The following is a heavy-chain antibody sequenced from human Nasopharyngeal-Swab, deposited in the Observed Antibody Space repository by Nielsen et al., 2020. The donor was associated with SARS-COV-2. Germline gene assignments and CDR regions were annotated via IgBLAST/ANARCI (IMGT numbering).Heavy chain of an antibody. CDR2: IWYDGSNK. CDR1: GFTFSSYG. J-gene: IGHJ3*02. V-gene: IGHV3-33*01. D-gene: IGHD5-18*01. Sequence: GESLKISCAASGFTFSSYGMHWVRQAPGKGLEWGAVIWYDGSNKYYADSVKGRFTISRDNSKNTLYLQMNSLRAEDTAVYYCARGRGIQLWSIYDAFDIWGQGTMVTVSS. CDR3: ARGRGIQLWSIYDAFDI.